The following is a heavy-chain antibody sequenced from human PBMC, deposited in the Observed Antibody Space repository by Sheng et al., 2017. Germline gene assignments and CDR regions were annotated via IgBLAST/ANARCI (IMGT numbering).Heavy chain of an antibody. J-gene: IGHJ5*02. D-gene: IGHD4-4*01. CDR1: GGSFSGYY. Sequence: QVQLQQWGAGLLKPSETLSLTCAVYGGSFSGYYWSWIRQPPGKGLEWIGEINHSGSTNYNPSLKSRVTISVDTSKNQFSLKLSSVTAADTAVYYCARGRVTTRWFDPWGQGTLVTVSS. CDR3: ARGRVTTRWFDP. V-gene: IGHV4-34*01. CDR2: INHSGST.